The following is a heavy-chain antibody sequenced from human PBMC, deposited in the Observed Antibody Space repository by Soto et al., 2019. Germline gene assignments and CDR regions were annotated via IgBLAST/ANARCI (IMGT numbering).Heavy chain of an antibody. Sequence: PSETLSLTCAVYGGSFSGYYWSWIRQPPGKGLEWIGEINHSGSTNYNPSLKSRVTISVDTSKNQFSLKLSSVTAADTAVYYCARTKRVGATPFDIWGQGTMVTVSS. V-gene: IGHV4-34*01. CDR1: GGSFSGYY. D-gene: IGHD1-26*01. J-gene: IGHJ3*02. CDR3: ARTKRVGATPFDI. CDR2: INHSGST.